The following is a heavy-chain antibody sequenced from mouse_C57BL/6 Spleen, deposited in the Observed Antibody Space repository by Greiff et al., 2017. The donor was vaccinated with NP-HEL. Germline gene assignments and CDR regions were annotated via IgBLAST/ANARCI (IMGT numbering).Heavy chain of an antibody. J-gene: IGHJ2*01. V-gene: IGHV1-61*01. CDR2: IYPSDSET. CDR1: GYTFTSYW. CDR3: AREGGNWDGGD. Sequence: QVQLQQPGAELVRPGSSVKLSCKASGYTFTSYWMDWVKQRPGQGLEWIGNIYPSDSETHYNQKFKDKATLTVDKSSSTAYMQRSSLTSEDSAVDYGAREGGNWDGGDWGQGTTRTVSA. D-gene: IGHD4-1*01.